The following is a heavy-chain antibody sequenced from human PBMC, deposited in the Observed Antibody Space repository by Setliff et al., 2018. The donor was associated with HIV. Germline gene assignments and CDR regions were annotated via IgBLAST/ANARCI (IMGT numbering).Heavy chain of an antibody. J-gene: IGHJ4*02. CDR3: TGWGSGWPQNY. D-gene: IGHD6-19*01. Sequence: GGSLRLSCGASGFTFSSYVMSWVRQAPGEGLEWVSTISNSDGRTNYAASVKGRFIISRDDSKNTAFLQMNSLKSEDTAVYYCTGWGSGWPQNYWGQGTLVTVSS. CDR2: ISNSDGRT. CDR1: GFTFSSYV. V-gene: IGHV3-23*01.